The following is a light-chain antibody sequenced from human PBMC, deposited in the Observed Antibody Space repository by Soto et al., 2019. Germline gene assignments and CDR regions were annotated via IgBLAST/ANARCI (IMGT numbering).Light chain of an antibody. V-gene: IGKV3-20*01. CDR2: GAS. CDR1: QSVGSNY. J-gene: IGKJ1*01. CDR3: QQYGGSVQT. Sequence: EIVLTQFPGTLSLSPGERATLSCRASQSVGSNYLAWYQQRPGQPPNLLIFGASHRAPDIPDRFSGSGSGTDFTLIISRLEPEDFAVYYCQQYGGSVQTFGQGTKVDIK.